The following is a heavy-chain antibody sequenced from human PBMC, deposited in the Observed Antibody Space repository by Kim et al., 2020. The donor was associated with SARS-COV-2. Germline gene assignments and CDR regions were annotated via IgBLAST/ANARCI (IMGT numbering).Heavy chain of an antibody. J-gene: IGHJ4*02. V-gene: IGHV4-34*01. CDR1: GGSFSGYY. D-gene: IGHD3-10*01. CDR3: ARGGTPTYYYGSGSYSTRIDY. CDR2: INHSGST. Sequence: SETLSLTCAVYGGSFSGYYWSWIRQPPGKGLEWIGEINHSGSTNYNPSLKSRVTISVDTSKNQFSLKLSSVTAADTAVYYCARGGTPTYYYGSGSYSTRIDYWGQGTLVTVSS.